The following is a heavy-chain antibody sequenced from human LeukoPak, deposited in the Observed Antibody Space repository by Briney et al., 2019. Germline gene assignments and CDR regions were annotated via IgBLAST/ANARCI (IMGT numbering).Heavy chain of an antibody. CDR1: GYTFTSYD. Sequence: ASVKVSCKASGYTFTSYDINWVRQATGQGLEWMGWMNPNSGNTGYARKFQGRVTMTRNTSISTAYMELSSLRSEDTAVYYCARAYSGYDYYYYYYMDVWGKGTTVTVSS. D-gene: IGHD5-12*01. CDR2: MNPNSGNT. J-gene: IGHJ6*03. CDR3: ARAYSGYDYYYYYYMDV. V-gene: IGHV1-8*01.